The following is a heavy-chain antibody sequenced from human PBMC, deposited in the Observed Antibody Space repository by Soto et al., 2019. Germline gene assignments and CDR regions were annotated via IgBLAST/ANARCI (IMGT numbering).Heavy chain of an antibody. D-gene: IGHD6-6*01. CDR2: IWYDGSNK. CDR1: GFTFSSYG. Sequence: GGSLRLSCAASGFTFSSYGMHWVRQAPGKGLEWVAVIWYDGSNKYYADSVKGRFTISRDNSKNTLYLQMNSLRAEDTAVYYCARLSSAYYYYYYYYMDVWGKGTTVTVSS. V-gene: IGHV3-33*01. J-gene: IGHJ6*03. CDR3: ARLSSAYYYYYYYYMDV.